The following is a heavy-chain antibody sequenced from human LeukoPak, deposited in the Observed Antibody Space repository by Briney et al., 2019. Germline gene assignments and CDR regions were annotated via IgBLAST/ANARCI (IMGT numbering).Heavy chain of an antibody. Sequence: GGSLRLSCEASGFTFSSYSMNWVRQAPGKGLEGVSSISSSSSYIYYADSVKSRFTISRDNAKNSLYLQMNSLRAEDTAVYYCARPVITEVYYYYYMDVWGKGTTVTVSS. J-gene: IGHJ6*03. V-gene: IGHV3-21*01. CDR3: ARPVITEVYYYYYMDV. CDR2: ISSSSSYI. D-gene: IGHD1-20*01. CDR1: GFTFSSYS.